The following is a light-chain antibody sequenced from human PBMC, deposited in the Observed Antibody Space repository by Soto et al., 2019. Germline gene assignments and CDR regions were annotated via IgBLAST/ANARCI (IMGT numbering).Light chain of an antibody. CDR2: GNS. CDR3: QSYDSSLRGVG. V-gene: IGLV1-40*01. J-gene: IGLJ2*01. Sequence: QSVLTQPPSVSGAPGQRVTISCTGSSSNIGAGYDVHWYQQLPGTAPKLLIYGNSNRPSGVPDRFSGSKSGTSASLAITGLQAEDEAEYYCQSYDSSLRGVGFGGGTQLTVL. CDR1: SSNIGAGYD.